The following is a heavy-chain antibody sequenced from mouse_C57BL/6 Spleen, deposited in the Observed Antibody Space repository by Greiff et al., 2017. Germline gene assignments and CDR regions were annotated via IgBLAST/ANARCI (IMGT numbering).Heavy chain of an antibody. Sequence: VHVKQSGTVLARPGASVKMSCKTSGYTFTSYWMHWVKQRPGQGLEWIGAIYPGNSDTSYNQKFKGKAKLTADKSTSTAYMELSSLTSEDSAVYVCTRETIGYFDYWGQGTTLTVSS. CDR2: IYPGNSDT. CDR3: TRETIGYFDY. CDR1: GYTFTSYW. D-gene: IGHD3-2*01. J-gene: IGHJ2*01. V-gene: IGHV1-5*01.